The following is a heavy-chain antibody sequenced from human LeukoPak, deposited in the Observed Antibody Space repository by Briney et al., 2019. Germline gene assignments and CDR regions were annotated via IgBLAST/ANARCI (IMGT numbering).Heavy chain of an antibody. Sequence: PSASVKVSFKASGCTFSRYAIRGVGQAPGQGLEGMGRLIPILGIANYAQKFQGRVPLTADKSTSTAYMELSSLRSEDTAVYYRARDNCSSTSCYFPHSWFDPWGQGTLVTVSS. V-gene: IGHV1-69*04. CDR2: LIPILGIA. CDR3: ARDNCSSTSCYFPHSWFDP. D-gene: IGHD2-2*01. J-gene: IGHJ5*02. CDR1: GCTFSRYA.